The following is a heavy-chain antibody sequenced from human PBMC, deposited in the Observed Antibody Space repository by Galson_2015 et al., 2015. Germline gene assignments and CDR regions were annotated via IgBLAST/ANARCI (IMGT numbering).Heavy chain of an antibody. CDR3: TRRGYSSGWYWDYFDS. CDR2: INSDGSST. J-gene: IGHJ4*02. Sequence: SLRLSCAASGFTFSSYWMHWVRHAPGKGLVWVSRINSDGSSTIYADSVKGRFTISRDNAKNTLYLQMNSLRAEDTAVHYCTRRGYSSGWYWDYFDSWGQGTLVTVSS. V-gene: IGHV3-74*01. CDR1: GFTFSSYW. D-gene: IGHD6-19*01.